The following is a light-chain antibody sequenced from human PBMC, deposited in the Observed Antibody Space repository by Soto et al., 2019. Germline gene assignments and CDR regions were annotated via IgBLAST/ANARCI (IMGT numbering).Light chain of an antibody. Sequence: QSALTQPASVSGSPGQSITISCTGTSDNYVSWYQQHPGKDPNLMIYGVTNPPSGVADRVSGSKSGNTASLTSAGLQNEDEADYYCSSYTNSGNLLFGAGTKVTVL. CDR1: SDNY. J-gene: IGLJ1*01. CDR3: SSYTNSGNLL. V-gene: IGLV2-14*01. CDR2: GVT.